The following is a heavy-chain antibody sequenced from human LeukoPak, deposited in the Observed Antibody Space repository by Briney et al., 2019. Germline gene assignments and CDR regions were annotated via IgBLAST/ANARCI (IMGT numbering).Heavy chain of an antibody. Sequence: GGSLRLSCAASGFTFSGYAMSWVRQAPGKGLEWLSTISASGGSTYYADSVKGRFTISRDNSKNTLHLQMNSLRAEDTAIYYCARTHWSNNWYYFDYWGQGTLVTVSS. D-gene: IGHD1/OR15-1a*01. CDR2: ISASGGST. V-gene: IGHV3-23*01. CDR1: GFTFSGYA. J-gene: IGHJ4*02. CDR3: ARTHWSNNWYYFDY.